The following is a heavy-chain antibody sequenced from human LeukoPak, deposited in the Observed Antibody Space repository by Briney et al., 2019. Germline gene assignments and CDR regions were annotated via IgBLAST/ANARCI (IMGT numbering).Heavy chain of an antibody. CDR1: GGSISSCGYY. CDR2: IYYSGST. Sequence: SQTLSLTCTVSGGSISSCGYYWSWIRQHPGKGLEWIGYIYYSGSTYYNPSLKSRVTISVDTSKNQFSLKLSSVTAADTAVYYCARSSRSTFDYWGQGTRVTVSS. J-gene: IGHJ4*02. CDR3: ARSSRSTFDY. V-gene: IGHV4-31*03.